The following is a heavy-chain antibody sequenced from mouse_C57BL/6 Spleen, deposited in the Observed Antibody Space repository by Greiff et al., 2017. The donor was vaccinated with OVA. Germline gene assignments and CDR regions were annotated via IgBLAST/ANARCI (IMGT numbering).Heavy chain of an antibody. CDR2: IYPRAGST. J-gene: IGHJ3*01. CDR1: GYTFTSYD. CDR3: ARESNWDEGGWFAY. Sequence: LVESGPELVKPGASVKLSCKASGYTFTSYDINWVKQRPGQGLEWIGWIYPRAGSTKYNEKFKGKATLTVDTSSSTAYMELHSLTSEDSAVYFCARESNWDEGGWFAYWGQGTLVTVSA. D-gene: IGHD4-1*01. V-gene: IGHV1-85*01.